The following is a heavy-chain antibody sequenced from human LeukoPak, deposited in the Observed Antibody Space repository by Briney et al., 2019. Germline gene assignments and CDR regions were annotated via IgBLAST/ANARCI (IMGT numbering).Heavy chain of an antibody. Sequence: PGGSLRLSCVASGFSFTSYWMSWVRQAPGKGLEFVANINQDAGTTNYVDSVKGRFTISRDNSKNTLYLQMNSLRAEDTAVYYCARSIAARPPYYFDYWGQGTLVTVSS. CDR1: GFSFTSYW. V-gene: IGHV3-7*03. CDR3: ARSIAARPPYYFDY. D-gene: IGHD6-6*01. J-gene: IGHJ4*02. CDR2: INQDAGTT.